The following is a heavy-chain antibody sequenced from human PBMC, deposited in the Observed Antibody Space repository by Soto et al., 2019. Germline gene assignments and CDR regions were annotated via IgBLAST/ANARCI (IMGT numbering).Heavy chain of an antibody. Sequence: EGQLLQSGGDLVQPGGSLRLSCAGSGLTLRSYAMTWIRQTPEKGLEWVSTISGRSAVPSYADSVNGRFTVSRDNSKNPLYLQINSLRPDDTAIYYCAKGGPFTGGFDPWGQGTLVTVSA. V-gene: IGHV3-23*01. D-gene: IGHD3-16*01. CDR2: ISGRSAVP. CDR1: GLTLRSYA. J-gene: IGHJ5*02. CDR3: AKGGPFTGGFDP.